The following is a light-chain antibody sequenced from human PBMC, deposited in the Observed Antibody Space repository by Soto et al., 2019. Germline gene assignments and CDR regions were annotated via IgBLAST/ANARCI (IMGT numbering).Light chain of an antibody. J-gene: IGKJ4*01. V-gene: IGKV1-5*03. CDR1: QSISSW. Sequence: DVQMTQSPSTLSASVGDRVTIACRASQSISSWLAWYQQKPGKAPKLLIYKASTLESGVPSRFSGSGSGTDFTLTISSLQPEDFATYYCQQANSFPLTFGGGTKVDIK. CDR2: KAS. CDR3: QQANSFPLT.